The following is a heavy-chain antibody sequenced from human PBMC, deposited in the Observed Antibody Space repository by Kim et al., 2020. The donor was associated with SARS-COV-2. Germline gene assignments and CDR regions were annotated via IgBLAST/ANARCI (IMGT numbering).Heavy chain of an antibody. D-gene: IGHD2-2*01. CDR3: ARLVPGAASGWFDP. CDR1: GFTFSSYA. CDR2: ISYDGSNK. Sequence: GGSLRLSCAVSGFTFSSYAMHWVRQAPGKGLEWVAVISYDGSNKYYADSVKGRFTISRDNSKNTLYLQMNSLRAEDTAVYYCARLVPGAASGWFDPWGQGTLVTVSS. J-gene: IGHJ5*02. V-gene: IGHV3-30-3*01.